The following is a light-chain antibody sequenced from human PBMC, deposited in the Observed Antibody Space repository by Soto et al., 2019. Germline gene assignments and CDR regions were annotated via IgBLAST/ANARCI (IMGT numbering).Light chain of an antibody. V-gene: IGLV2-14*03. CDR1: SSDVGGYNF. CDR3: SSYIASSTSVA. Sequence: QSALTQPASVSGSPGQSITISCTGTSSDVGGYNFVSWYQHHPGKAPKLMIYDVSNRPSGVSNRFSGSKSGNTASLTISGLHAEDEADYYCSSYIASSTSVAFGGGTKLTVL. J-gene: IGLJ2*01. CDR2: DVS.